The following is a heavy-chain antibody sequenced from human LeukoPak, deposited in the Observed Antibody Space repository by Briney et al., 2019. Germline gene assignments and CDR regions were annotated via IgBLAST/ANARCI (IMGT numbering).Heavy chain of an antibody. V-gene: IGHV4-38-2*01. Sequence: SETLSLTCAVSGHSIDNGHYWGWIRQPPGKGLEWIGSMYHSGTTYYNPSLKSRVTISVDTSKNQFSLKLSSVTAADTAVYYCARARAAADAFDIWGQGTMVTVSS. J-gene: IGHJ3*02. CDR1: GHSIDNGHY. CDR3: ARARAAADAFDI. CDR2: MYHSGTT. D-gene: IGHD6-13*01.